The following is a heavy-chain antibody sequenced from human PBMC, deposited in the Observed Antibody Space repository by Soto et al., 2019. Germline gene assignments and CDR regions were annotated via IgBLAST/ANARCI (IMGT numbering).Heavy chain of an antibody. CDR3: ARDKVTMVRGVENDAFDI. Sequence: GGSLRLSCAASGFTFSSYSMNWVRQAPGKGLEWVSSISSSSSYIYYADSVKGRFTISRDNAKNSLYLQMNSLRAEDTAVYYCARDKVTMVRGVENDAFDIWGQGTMVTVSS. CDR1: GFTFSSYS. D-gene: IGHD3-10*01. J-gene: IGHJ3*02. CDR2: ISSSSSYI. V-gene: IGHV3-21*01.